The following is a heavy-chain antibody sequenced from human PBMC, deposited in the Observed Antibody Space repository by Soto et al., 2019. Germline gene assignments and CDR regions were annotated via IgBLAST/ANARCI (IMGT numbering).Heavy chain of an antibody. Sequence: GGSLRLSCAASGFTFSSYAMSWVRQAPGKGLEWVSAISGSGGSTYYADSVKGRFTISRDNSKNTLYLQMNSLRAEDTAVYYCAKDQRGDGVEWGDLVPKRTNYYYGMDVWGQGTTVTVSS. CDR1: GFTFSSYA. J-gene: IGHJ6*02. V-gene: IGHV3-23*01. D-gene: IGHD1-26*01. CDR2: ISGSGGST. CDR3: AKDQRGDGVEWGDLVPKRTNYYYGMDV.